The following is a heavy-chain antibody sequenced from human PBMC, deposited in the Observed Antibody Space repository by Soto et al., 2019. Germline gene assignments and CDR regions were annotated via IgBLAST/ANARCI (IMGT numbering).Heavy chain of an antibody. J-gene: IGHJ6*03. Sequence: ASVKVSCKASGYTFTSYAMHWVRQAPGQRLEWMGWINAGNGNTKYSQKFQGRVTITRDTSASTAYMELSSLRSEDTAVYYCARGGLHDYGDHYYYYYMDVWGKGTTVTVSS. CDR3: ARGGLHDYGDHYYYYYMDV. D-gene: IGHD4-17*01. CDR2: INAGNGNT. V-gene: IGHV1-3*01. CDR1: GYTFTSYA.